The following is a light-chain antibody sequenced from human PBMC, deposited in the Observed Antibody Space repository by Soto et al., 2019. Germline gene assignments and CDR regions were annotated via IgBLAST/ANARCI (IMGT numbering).Light chain of an antibody. J-gene: IGKJ1*01. CDR2: GAS. V-gene: IGKV3-15*01. CDR1: QSVSSN. Sequence: EIVMTQSPATLSVSPGERATLSCRASQSVSSNLAWYQQKPGQAPRLLIYGASTRATGIPARFSGSGSGTESTLNISGLESEDFAVYYCQQYNNWPWTFGQGTKVEIK. CDR3: QQYNNWPWT.